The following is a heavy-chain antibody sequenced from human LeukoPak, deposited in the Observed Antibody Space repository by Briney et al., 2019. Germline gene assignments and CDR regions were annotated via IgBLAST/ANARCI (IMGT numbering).Heavy chain of an antibody. CDR2: MNPNSGNT. Sequence: ASVKVSCKTSGYTFTSYDINWVRQATGQGLEWMGWMNPNSGNTGYAQKFQGRVTMTRNTSISTAYMELSSLRSEDTAVYYCARDSLGVNYYGMDVWGQGTTVTVSS. D-gene: IGHD3-16*01. CDR3: ARDSLGVNYYGMDV. CDR1: GYTFTSYD. J-gene: IGHJ6*02. V-gene: IGHV1-8*01.